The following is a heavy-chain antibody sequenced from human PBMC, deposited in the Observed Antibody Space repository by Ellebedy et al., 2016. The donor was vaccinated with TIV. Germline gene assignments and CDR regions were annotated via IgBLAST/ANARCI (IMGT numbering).Heavy chain of an antibody. V-gene: IGHV4-34*01. CDR3: ARVRRTYYYGSGSYYLDY. Sequence: GSLRLSXAASGFTFSSYAMSWVRQAPGKGLEWIGEINHSGSTNYNPSLKSRVTISVDTSKNQFSLKLSSVTAADTAVYYCARVRRTYYYGSGSYYLDYWGQGTLVTVSS. CDR1: GFTFSSYA. CDR2: INHSGST. D-gene: IGHD3-10*01. J-gene: IGHJ4*02.